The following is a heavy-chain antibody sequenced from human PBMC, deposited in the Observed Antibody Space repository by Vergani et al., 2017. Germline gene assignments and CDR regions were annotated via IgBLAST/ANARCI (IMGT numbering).Heavy chain of an antibody. J-gene: IGHJ4*02. CDR1: GFTFSSYS. D-gene: IGHD3-9*01. CDR3: ARDSLAYDILTGTVDY. Sequence: EVQLVESGGGLVQPGGSLRLSCAASGFTFSSYSMNWVRQAPGKGLEWVSYISSSSSTIYYADSVKGRFTISRDNAKNSLYLQMNSLRAEDTAVYYCARDSLAYDILTGTVDYWGQGTLVTVSS. CDR2: ISSSSSTI. V-gene: IGHV3-48*01.